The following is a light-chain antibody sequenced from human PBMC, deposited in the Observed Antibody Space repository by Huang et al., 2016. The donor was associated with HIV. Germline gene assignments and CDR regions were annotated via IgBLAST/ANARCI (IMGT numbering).Light chain of an antibody. CDR3: QQYNNWPGT. V-gene: IGKV3-15*01. J-gene: IGKJ3*01. CDR2: GAS. CDR1: QSVSSN. Sequence: EIVMTQSPATLSVSPGERATLSCRASQSVSSNLAWYQQTPGQAPRLLFYGASTRATGIPARFSGSGSGTEFTLTISSLQSEDFAVYYCQQYNNWPGTFGPGTKVDIK.